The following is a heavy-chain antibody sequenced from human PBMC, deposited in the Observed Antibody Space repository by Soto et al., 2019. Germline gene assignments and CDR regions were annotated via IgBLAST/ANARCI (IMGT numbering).Heavy chain of an antibody. CDR1: GGAIRNPDW. CDR3: ARGRGRYSSGWSWFDP. Sequence: QVQLQESGPGLVEPSGTLSLTCGVSGGAIRNPDWWPWVRQPPGKGLEWIGEIFQSGSTNYTPSLESRVTISVDKSKNQFSLTLTSVTAADTAVYFCARGRGRYSSGWSWFDPWGQGILVTVSS. D-gene: IGHD6-19*01. V-gene: IGHV4-4*02. J-gene: IGHJ5*02. CDR2: IFQSGST.